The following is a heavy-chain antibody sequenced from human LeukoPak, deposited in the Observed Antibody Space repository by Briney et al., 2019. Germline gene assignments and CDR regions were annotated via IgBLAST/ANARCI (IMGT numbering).Heavy chain of an antibody. CDR1: GFTFSSYS. V-gene: IGHV3-30*03. CDR2: ISYDGSNK. CDR3: ARGDGVLDY. D-gene: IGHD3-10*01. J-gene: IGHJ4*02. Sequence: GGSLRLSCAASGFTFSSYSMNWVRQAPGKGLEWVAVISYDGSNKYYADSVKGRFTISRDNSKNTLYLQMNSLRAEDTAVYYCARGDGVLDYWGQGTLVTVSS.